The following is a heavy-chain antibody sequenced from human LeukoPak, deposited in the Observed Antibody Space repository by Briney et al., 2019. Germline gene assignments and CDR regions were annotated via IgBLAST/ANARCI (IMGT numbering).Heavy chain of an antibody. D-gene: IGHD6-19*01. J-gene: IGHJ4*02. V-gene: IGHV3-7*04. Sequence: PVGSLRLSCAASGFTFSRHWMSWVRQAPGKGLEWVAHIKQDGSEKYYVDSVKGRFTISRDNAKNSLYLQMNSLRAEDTAVYYCARVDSYNSGWLACWGQGTLVTVSS. CDR1: GFTFSRHW. CDR3: ARVDSYNSGWLAC. CDR2: IKQDGSEK.